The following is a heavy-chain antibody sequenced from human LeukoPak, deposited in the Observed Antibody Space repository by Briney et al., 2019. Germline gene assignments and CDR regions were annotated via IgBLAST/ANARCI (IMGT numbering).Heavy chain of an antibody. CDR3: ARDAGNYFVSGSYGYFDY. V-gene: IGHV4-4*07. J-gene: IGHJ4*02. CDR1: GCSISSYY. D-gene: IGHD3-10*01. CDR2: IYTSGST. Sequence: SETLSLTCTVSGCSISSYYWSWIRQPAGKGLEWIGRIYTSGSTNYNPSLKSRVTMSVDTSKNQFSLKLSSVTAADTAVYYCARDAGNYFVSGSYGYFDYWGQGTLVTVSS.